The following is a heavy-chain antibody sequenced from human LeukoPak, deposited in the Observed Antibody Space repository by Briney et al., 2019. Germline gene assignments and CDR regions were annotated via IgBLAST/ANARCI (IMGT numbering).Heavy chain of an antibody. D-gene: IGHD2-15*01. V-gene: IGHV1-18*01. CDR2: ISTYNGNT. J-gene: IGHJ2*01. CDR3: ARVALGSWYFDL. CDR1: GYTFTSYG. Sequence: ASVKVSCKVSGYTFTSYGISWVRQAPGQGLEWMGWISTYNGNTNYAQKFQGRVTLTTDTSTSTGYMDLRSLRSDDTAVYHCARVALGSWYFDLWGRGTLVTVSS.